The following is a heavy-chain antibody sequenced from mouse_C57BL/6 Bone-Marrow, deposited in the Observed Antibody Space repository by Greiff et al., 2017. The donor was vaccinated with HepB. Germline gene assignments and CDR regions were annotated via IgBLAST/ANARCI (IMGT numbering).Heavy chain of an antibody. CDR3: ARITTVVAIDY. Sequence: EVKLVESGGDLVKPGGSLKLSCAASGFTFSSYGMSWVRQTPDKRLEWVATISSGGSYTYYPDSVKGRFTISRDNAKNTLYLQMSSLKSEDTAMYYCARITTVVAIDYWGQGTTLTVSS. CDR1: GFTFSSYG. J-gene: IGHJ2*01. D-gene: IGHD1-1*01. V-gene: IGHV5-6*01. CDR2: ISSGGSYT.